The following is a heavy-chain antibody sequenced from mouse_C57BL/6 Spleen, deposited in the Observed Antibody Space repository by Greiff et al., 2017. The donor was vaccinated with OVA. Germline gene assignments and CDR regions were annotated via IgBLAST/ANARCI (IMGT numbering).Heavy chain of an antibody. CDR3: ARSRSNYAWFAY. J-gene: IGHJ3*01. CDR2: IDPSDSYT. D-gene: IGHD2-5*01. CDR1: GYTFTSYW. Sequence: QVQLQQPGAELVKPGASVKLSCKASGYTFTSYWMQCVKQRPGQGLEWIGEIDPSDSYTNYNQKFKGKATLTVDTSSSTAYMQLSSLTSEDSAVYYCARSRSNYAWFAYWGQGTLVTVSA. V-gene: IGHV1-50*01.